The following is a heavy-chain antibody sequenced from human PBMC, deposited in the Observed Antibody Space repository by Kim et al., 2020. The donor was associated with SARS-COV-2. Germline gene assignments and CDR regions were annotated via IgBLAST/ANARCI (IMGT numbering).Heavy chain of an antibody. D-gene: IGHD1-26*01. V-gene: IGHV3-30-3*01. Sequence: GGSLRLSCAASGFTFSSYAMHWVRQAPGKGLELVAVISYDGSNKYYADSVKGLFTISRDNSKNTLYLQVNSLRAEDTAVYYCARGWWELHYYSYGMDVWGQGTTVTVSS. J-gene: IGHJ6*02. CDR3: ARGWWELHYYSYGMDV. CDR1: GFTFSSYA. CDR2: ISYDGSNK.